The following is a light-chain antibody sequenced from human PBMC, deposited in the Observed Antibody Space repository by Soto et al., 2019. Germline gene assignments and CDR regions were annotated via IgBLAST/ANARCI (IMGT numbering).Light chain of an antibody. CDR2: DAS. CDR1: QDISNY. Sequence: DIQMTQSPSSLSASVGDRVTITCQASQDISNYLNWYQQKPGKAPKLLFYDASNLETGVPSRFSGSGSGTDFTFTITSLQPEDIATYYCQQYDNLPPLTFGGGTKVETK. CDR3: QQYDNLPPLT. J-gene: IGKJ4*01. V-gene: IGKV1-33*01.